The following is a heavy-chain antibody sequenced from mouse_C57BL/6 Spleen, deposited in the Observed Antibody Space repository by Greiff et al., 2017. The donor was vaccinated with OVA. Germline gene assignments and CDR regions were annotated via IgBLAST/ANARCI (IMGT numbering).Heavy chain of an antibody. J-gene: IGHJ2*01. Sequence: EVKLQESGEGLVKPGGSLKLSCAASGFTFSSYAMSWVRQTPEKRLEWVAYISSGGDYIYYADTVKGRFTISRDNARNTLYLQMSSLKSEDTAMYYCTKTTVRGYFDYWGQGTTLTVSS. V-gene: IGHV5-9-1*02. CDR1: GFTFSSYA. D-gene: IGHD1-1*01. CDR3: TKTTVRGYFDY. CDR2: ISSGGDYI.